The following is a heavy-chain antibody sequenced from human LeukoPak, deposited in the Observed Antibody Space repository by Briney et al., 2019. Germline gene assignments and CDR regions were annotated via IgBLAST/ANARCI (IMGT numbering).Heavy chain of an antibody. CDR1: GGSISSYY. D-gene: IGHD2-2*01. Sequence: PSETLSLTCTVSGGSISSYYWSWIRQPPGKGLGWIGYIYYSGSTYYNPSLKSRVTISVDTSKNQFSLKLSSVTAADTAVYYCARLQGYCSSTSCYPYNWFDPWGQGTLVTVSS. V-gene: IGHV4-59*08. CDR3: ARLQGYCSSTSCYPYNWFDP. CDR2: IYYSGST. J-gene: IGHJ5*02.